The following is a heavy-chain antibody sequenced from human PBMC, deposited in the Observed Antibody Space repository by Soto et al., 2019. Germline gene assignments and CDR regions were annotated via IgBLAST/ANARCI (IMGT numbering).Heavy chain of an antibody. J-gene: IGHJ6*02. CDR3: ARDRAPFCGGDCGLVDV. V-gene: IGHV3-21*01. Sequence: LRLSCAASGFNFNNFGMDWFRQTPGKGLEWVSSIRTSSSYIYYADSVKGRFTISRDNAKKSLYLEMSSLRVEDTAVYYCARDRAPFCGGDCGLVDVWGQGTSVTVSS. D-gene: IGHD2-21*02. CDR1: GFNFNNFG. CDR2: IRTSSSYI.